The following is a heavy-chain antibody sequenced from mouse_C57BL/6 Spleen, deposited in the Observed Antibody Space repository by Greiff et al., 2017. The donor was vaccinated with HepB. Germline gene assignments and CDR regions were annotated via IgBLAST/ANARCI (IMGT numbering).Heavy chain of an antibody. CDR3: ARGTTVVYWYFDV. V-gene: IGHV5-17*01. CDR1: GFTFSDYG. J-gene: IGHJ1*03. CDR2: ISSGSSTI. D-gene: IGHD1-1*01. Sequence: EVKVVESGGGLVKPGGSLKLSCAASGFTFSDYGMHWVRQAPEKGLEWVAYISSGSSTIYYADTVKGRFTISRDNAKNTLFLQMTSLRSEDTAMYYCARGTTVVYWYFDVCGTGTTVTVSS.